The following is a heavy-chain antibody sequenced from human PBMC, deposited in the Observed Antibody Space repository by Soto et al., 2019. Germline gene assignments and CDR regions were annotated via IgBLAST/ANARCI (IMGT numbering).Heavy chain of an antibody. V-gene: IGHV3-48*03. Sequence: PGGSLRLSCAASGFTFSSYKMNWVRQAPGKGLEWVSCITSSGSTIYYADSVKGRFPISRDNATNSLSLQMNSLRAEDTAVYYFVRVHLYSGSSHWGQGTLVTVSS. J-gene: IGHJ4*02. CDR1: GFTFSSYK. D-gene: IGHD6-6*01. CDR3: VRVHLYSGSSH. CDR2: ITSSGSTI.